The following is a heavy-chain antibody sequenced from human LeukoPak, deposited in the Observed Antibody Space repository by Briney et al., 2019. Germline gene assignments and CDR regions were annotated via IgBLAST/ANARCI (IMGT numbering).Heavy chain of an antibody. CDR3: TSPRYTGYYYGSGSYYNGEDY. CDR2: IKGDG. J-gene: IGHJ4*02. V-gene: IGHV3-74*01. CDR1: GFTFSSYW. D-gene: IGHD3-10*01. Sequence: GGSLRLSCAASGFTFSSYWMHWVRHTPGKGLVWVSRIKGDGSYADSVKGRFTISRDNAKNTLYLQMNSLRAEDTAVYYCTSPRYTGYYYGSGSYYNGEDYWGQGTLVTVSS.